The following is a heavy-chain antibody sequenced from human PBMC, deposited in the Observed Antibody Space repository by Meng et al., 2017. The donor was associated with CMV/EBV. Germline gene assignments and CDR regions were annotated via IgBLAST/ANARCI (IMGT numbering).Heavy chain of an antibody. D-gene: IGHD3-22*01. CDR3: ARYYYDSSGYFDY. Sequence: PQPQESGPGLVKPSETLSLTCTVSGGSISSSSYYWGWIRQPPGKGLEWIGSIYYSGSTYYNPSLKSRVTISVDTSKNQFSLKLSSVTAADTAVYYCARYYYDSSGYFDYWGQGTLVTVSS. CDR2: IYYSGST. V-gene: IGHV4-39*07. CDR1: GGSISSSSYY. J-gene: IGHJ4*02.